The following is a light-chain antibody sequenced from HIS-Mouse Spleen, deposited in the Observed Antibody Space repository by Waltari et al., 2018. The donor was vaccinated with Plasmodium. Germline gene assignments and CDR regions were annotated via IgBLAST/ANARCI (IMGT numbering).Light chain of an antibody. CDR1: ALPKKY. J-gene: IGLJ3*02. CDR2: EDS. CDR3: YSTDSSGNHRRV. Sequence: SYELTQPPSVSVSPGQTARITRSGDALPKKYAYWYQQKSGQAPVLVIYEDSKRPPGIPERFSGSSSGTMATLTISGAQVEDEADYYCYSTDSSGNHRRVFGGGTKLTVL. V-gene: IGLV3-10*01.